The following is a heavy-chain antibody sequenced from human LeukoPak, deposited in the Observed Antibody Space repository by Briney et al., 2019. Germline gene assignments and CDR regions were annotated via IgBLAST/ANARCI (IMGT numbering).Heavy chain of an antibody. Sequence: GGSLRLSCAASGFTFSNAWMSWVRQAPGKGLEWVGRIKSKTDGGTTDYAAPVKGRFTISRDDSKNTLYLQMNSLKTEDTAVYYCTTEWLRKSPYYFDYWGQGTLVTVSS. CDR3: TTEWLRKSPYYFDY. CDR1: GFTFSNAW. J-gene: IGHJ4*02. V-gene: IGHV3-15*01. CDR2: IKSKTDGGTT. D-gene: IGHD5-12*01.